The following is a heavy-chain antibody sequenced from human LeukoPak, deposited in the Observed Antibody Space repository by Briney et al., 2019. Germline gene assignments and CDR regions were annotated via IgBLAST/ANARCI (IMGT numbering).Heavy chain of an antibody. CDR2: IDPGDSDT. Sequence: GESLKISCKGSGYRFTSYWIGWVRQMPGKGLEWMGIIDPGDSDTKYSPSFQGQVIISADKSISTAYLQWSSLKASDTAMYYCARPPLSDSAVAFDIWGQGTMVTVSS. CDR3: ARPPLSDSAVAFDI. D-gene: IGHD2/OR15-2a*01. CDR1: GYRFTSYW. V-gene: IGHV5-51*01. J-gene: IGHJ3*02.